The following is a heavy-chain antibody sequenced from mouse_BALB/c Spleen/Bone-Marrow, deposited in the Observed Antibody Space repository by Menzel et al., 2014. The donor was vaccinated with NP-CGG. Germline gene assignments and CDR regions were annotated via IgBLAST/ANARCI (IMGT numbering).Heavy chain of an antibody. V-gene: IGHV1S130*01. CDR3: ARELGRGYYFDS. D-gene: IGHD4-1*01. CDR2: IHPNSGNT. CDR1: GYTFTSSW. J-gene: IGHJ2*01. Sequence: VQLQQSGSVLVRPGASVKLSCKASGYTFTSSWMHWAKQRPGQGLEWIGEIHPNSGNTNYNEKFKGKATLTVDTSSSTAYVDLSSLTSEDSAVYYCARELGRGYYFDSWGQGTTLTVSS.